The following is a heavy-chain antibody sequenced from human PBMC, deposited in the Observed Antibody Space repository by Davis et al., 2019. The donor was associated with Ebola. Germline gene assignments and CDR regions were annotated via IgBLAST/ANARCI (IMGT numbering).Heavy chain of an antibody. CDR2: ISSSGSTI. J-gene: IGHJ6*02. CDR1: GFTFSSYE. CDR3: ARGGVCTGGVCHVGGMDV. D-gene: IGHD2-8*02. V-gene: IGHV3-48*03. Sequence: PGGSLRLSCAASGFTFSSYEMNWVRQAPGKGLEWVSYISSSGSTIYYADSVKGRFTISRDNAKNSLYLQMNSLRAEDTAVYYCARGGVCTGGVCHVGGMDVWGQGTTVTVSS.